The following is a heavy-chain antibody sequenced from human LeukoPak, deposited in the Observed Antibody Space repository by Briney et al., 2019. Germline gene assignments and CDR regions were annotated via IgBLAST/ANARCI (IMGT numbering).Heavy chain of an antibody. V-gene: IGHV4-39*07. J-gene: IGHJ4*02. CDR1: GGSISSSSYY. D-gene: IGHD3-22*01. CDR3: ARVNLHGYGSTGYYSDY. CDR2: IYHSGST. Sequence: SETLSLTCTVSGGSISSSSYYWGWIRQPPGKGLEWIGTIYHSGSTYYSPSLKSRFTISLDTSKNQFSLKLSSVTAADTAVYYCARVNLHGYGSTGYYSDYWGQGTLVTVSS.